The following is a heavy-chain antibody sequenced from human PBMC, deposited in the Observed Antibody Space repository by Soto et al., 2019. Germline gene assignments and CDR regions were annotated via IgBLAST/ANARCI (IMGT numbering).Heavy chain of an antibody. D-gene: IGHD1-7*01. CDR1: GFTFSSYG. CDR3: AKVGGTGTTGYYYYGMDV. V-gene: IGHV3-30*18. J-gene: IGHJ6*02. Sequence: GGSLRLSCAASGFTFSSYGMHWVRQAPGKGLEWVAVISYDGSNKYYADYVKGRFTISRDNSKNTLNLQMNSLRAEDTAVYYCAKVGGTGTTGYYYYGMDVWGQGTTVTVSS. CDR2: ISYDGSNK.